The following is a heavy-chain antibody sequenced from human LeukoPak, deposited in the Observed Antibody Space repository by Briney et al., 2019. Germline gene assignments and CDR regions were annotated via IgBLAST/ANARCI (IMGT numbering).Heavy chain of an antibody. Sequence: GGSLRLSCAASGFTFSTNWMHWLRQAPGKGLVWVSRIKGDGSITNYADSVKGRFTISRDNAKNTLYLQMNSLRAEDTAVYYCARENWYLDYWGQGTLVTVSS. J-gene: IGHJ4*02. D-gene: IGHD1-1*01. CDR2: IKGDGSIT. CDR1: GFTFSTNW. CDR3: ARENWYLDY. V-gene: IGHV3-74*01.